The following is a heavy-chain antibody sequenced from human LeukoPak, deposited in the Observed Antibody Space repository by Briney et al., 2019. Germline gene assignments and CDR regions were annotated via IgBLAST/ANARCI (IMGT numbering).Heavy chain of an antibody. Sequence: SETLSLTCTVSGGSISSYDWSWIRQPAGKGLEWIGRIYTSGSTKYNPSLKSRVTISLDTSKKQFSLKLSSVTATDTAVYYCARLTSSWYQDWYFDLWGRGTLVTVSS. CDR3: ARLTSSWYQDWYFDL. CDR1: GGSISSYD. V-gene: IGHV4-4*07. J-gene: IGHJ2*01. D-gene: IGHD6-13*01. CDR2: IYTSGST.